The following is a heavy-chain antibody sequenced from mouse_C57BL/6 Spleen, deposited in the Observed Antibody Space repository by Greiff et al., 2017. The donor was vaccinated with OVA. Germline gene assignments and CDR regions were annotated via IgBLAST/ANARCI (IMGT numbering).Heavy chain of an antibody. CDR3: TRTGNYDSERFAY. Sequence: VQRVESGAELVRPGASVTLSCKASGYTFTDYEMHWVKQTPVHGLEWIGAIDPETGGTAYNQKFKGKAILTADKSSSTAYMELRSLTSEDSAVYYCTRTGNYDSERFAYWGQGTLVTVSA. CDR2: IDPETGGT. V-gene: IGHV1-15*01. J-gene: IGHJ3*01. CDR1: GYTFTDYE. D-gene: IGHD2-4*01.